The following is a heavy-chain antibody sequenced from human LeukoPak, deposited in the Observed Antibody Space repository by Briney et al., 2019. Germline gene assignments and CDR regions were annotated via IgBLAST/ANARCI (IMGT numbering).Heavy chain of an antibody. CDR2: INHSGST. CDR3: ARAANDFWSGYYIDY. CDR1: GGSISSYY. J-gene: IGHJ4*02. V-gene: IGHV4-34*01. Sequence: SETLSLTCTVSGGSISSYYWSWIRQPPGKGLGWIGEINHSGSTNYNPSLKSRVTISVDTSKNQFSLKLSSVTAADTAVYSCARAANDFWSGYYIDYWGQGTLVTVSS. D-gene: IGHD3-3*01.